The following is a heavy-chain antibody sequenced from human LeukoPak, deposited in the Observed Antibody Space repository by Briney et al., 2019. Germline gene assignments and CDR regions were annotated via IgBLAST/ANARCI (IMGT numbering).Heavy chain of an antibody. Sequence: GGSLRLSCTTSGFTFGEYALSWVRQAPGKGLEWVSYISSSGSTIYYADSVKGRFTISRDNAKNSLYLQMNSLRAEDTAVYYCASDPPIDGYNSYYFDYWGQGTLVTVSS. CDR1: GFTFGEYA. D-gene: IGHD5-24*01. J-gene: IGHJ4*02. CDR2: ISSSGSTI. CDR3: ASDPPIDGYNSYYFDY. V-gene: IGHV3-11*01.